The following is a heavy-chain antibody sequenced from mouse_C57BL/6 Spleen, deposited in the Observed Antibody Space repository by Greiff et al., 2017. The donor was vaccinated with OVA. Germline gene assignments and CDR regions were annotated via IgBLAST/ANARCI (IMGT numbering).Heavy chain of an antibody. CDR1: GYTFTSYW. Sequence: VKLQQPGAELVMPGASVKLSCKASGYTFTSYWMHWVKQRPGQGLEWIGEIDPSDSYTNYNQKFKGKSTLTVDKSSSTAYMQLSSLTSEDSAVYYCARGGGSRVSSYWYFDVWGTGTTVTVSS. D-gene: IGHD1-1*01. J-gene: IGHJ1*03. CDR2: IDPSDSYT. V-gene: IGHV1-69*01. CDR3: ARGGGSRVSSYWYFDV.